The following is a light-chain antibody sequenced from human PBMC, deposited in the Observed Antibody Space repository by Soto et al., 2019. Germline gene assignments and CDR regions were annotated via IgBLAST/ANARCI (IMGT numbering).Light chain of an antibody. CDR1: SSDIGNYNY. CDR2: EVS. CDR3: SSYTSTSSYV. Sequence: QSVLTQPASVSGSPGQSITISCTGTSSDIGNYNYVSWYQQHPGKAPKLMISEVSDRPSGVSNRFSGSKSGNTASLTISGLQPEDEADYYCSSYTSTSSYVFRGGTKVTVL. J-gene: IGLJ1*01. V-gene: IGLV2-14*01.